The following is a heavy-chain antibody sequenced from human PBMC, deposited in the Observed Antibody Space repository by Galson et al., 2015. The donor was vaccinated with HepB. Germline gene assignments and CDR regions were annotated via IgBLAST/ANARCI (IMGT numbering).Heavy chain of an antibody. V-gene: IGHV4-31*03. Sequence: TLSLTCTVSDGSIRSAGYFWSWIRQHPGKGLEWIGYIHYRGNTHYNAALRSRTSILIDTSKNQFSLKMNLLTAADTAVYYCARVALGGPFDPWGQGILVP. J-gene: IGHJ5*02. CDR1: DGSIRSAGYF. D-gene: IGHD2-15*01. CDR3: ARVALGGPFDP. CDR2: IHYRGNT.